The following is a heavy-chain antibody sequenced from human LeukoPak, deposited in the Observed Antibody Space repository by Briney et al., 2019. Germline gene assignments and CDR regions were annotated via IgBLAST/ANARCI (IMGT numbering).Heavy chain of an antibody. Sequence: SETLSLTCAVYGGSFSGYYWSWIRQPPGKGLEWIGEINHSGSTNYNPSLKSRVTISVDTSKNQSSLKLSSVTAADTTVYYCARGHWETDSSGYSYFDYWGQGTLVTVSS. J-gene: IGHJ4*02. CDR2: INHSGST. V-gene: IGHV4-34*01. CDR1: GGSFSGYY. D-gene: IGHD3-22*01. CDR3: ARGHWETDSSGYSYFDY.